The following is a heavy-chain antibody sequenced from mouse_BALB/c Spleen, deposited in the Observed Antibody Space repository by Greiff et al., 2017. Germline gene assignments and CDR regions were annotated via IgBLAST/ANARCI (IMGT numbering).Heavy chain of an antibody. V-gene: IGHV5-4*02. J-gene: IGHJ3*01. CDR1: GFTFSDYY. CDR2: ISDGGSYT. D-gene: IGHD1-1*01. Sequence: EVKLMESGGGLVKPGGSLKLSCAASGFTFSDYYMYWVRQTPEKRLEWVATISDGGSYTYYPDSVKGRFTISRDNAKNNLYLQMSSLKSEDTAMYYCARDGDYYGSSSFAYWGQGTLVTVSA. CDR3: ARDGDYYGSSSFAY.